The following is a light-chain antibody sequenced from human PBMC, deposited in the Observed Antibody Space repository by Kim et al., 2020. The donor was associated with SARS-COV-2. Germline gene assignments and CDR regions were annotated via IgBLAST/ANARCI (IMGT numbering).Light chain of an antibody. CDR1: QSIDNR. Sequence: DIQMTQSPSILSASVGDRVTFTCRASQSIDNRLAWYQQEPGKAPNLLIYDASTLESGVPSRFSGFGFGTQFTLTITSLQPDDFATYFCQQYKTDPLSFGPGTKVDIK. CDR2: DAS. J-gene: IGKJ3*01. V-gene: IGKV1-5*01. CDR3: QQYKTDPLS.